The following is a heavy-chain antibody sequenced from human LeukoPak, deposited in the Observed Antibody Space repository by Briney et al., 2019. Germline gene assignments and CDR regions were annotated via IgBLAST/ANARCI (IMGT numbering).Heavy chain of an antibody. Sequence: SVKVSCKASGGTFSSYAISWVRQAPGQGLEWMGGIIPIFGTANYAQKFQGRVTITTDESTSTAYMELSSLRSDDTAVYYCARGTYYDFWSGSKQQAFDIWGQGTMVTVSS. D-gene: IGHD3-3*01. V-gene: IGHV1-69*05. CDR1: GGTFSSYA. CDR3: ARGTYYDFWSGSKQQAFDI. J-gene: IGHJ3*02. CDR2: IIPIFGTA.